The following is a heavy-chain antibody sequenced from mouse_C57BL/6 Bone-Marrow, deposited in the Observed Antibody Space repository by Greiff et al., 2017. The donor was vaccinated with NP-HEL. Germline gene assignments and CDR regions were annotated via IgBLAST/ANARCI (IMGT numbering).Heavy chain of an antibody. J-gene: IGHJ3*01. CDR3: APYYGSSPFAY. Sequence: QVQLQQSGAELVRPGSSVKLSCKASGYTFTSYWMDWVKQRPGQGLEWIGNIYPSDSETHYNQKFKDKATLTVDKSSSTAYMQLSSLTSEDSAVYYCAPYYGSSPFAYWGQGTLVTVSA. CDR2: IYPSDSET. V-gene: IGHV1-61*01. D-gene: IGHD1-1*01. CDR1: GYTFTSYW.